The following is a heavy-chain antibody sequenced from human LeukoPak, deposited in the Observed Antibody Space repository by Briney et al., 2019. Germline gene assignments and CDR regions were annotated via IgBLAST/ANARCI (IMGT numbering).Heavy chain of an antibody. V-gene: IGHV4-30-4*01. CDR2: IYYSGST. Sequence: PSETLSLTCTVSGGSISSGDYYWSWIRQPPGKGLEWIGYIYYSGSTYYNPSLRSRVTISVDTSKNQFSLKLSSVTAADTAVYYCARTWYSGSYRDWYFDLWGRGTLVTVSS. CDR3: ARTWYSGSYRDWYFDL. CDR1: GGSISSGDYY. J-gene: IGHJ2*01. D-gene: IGHD1-26*01.